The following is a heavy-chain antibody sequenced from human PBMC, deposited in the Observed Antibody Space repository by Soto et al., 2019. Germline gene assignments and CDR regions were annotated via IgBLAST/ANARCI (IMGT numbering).Heavy chain of an antibody. Sequence: QVQLVESGGGVVQPGRSLRLSCAASGFTFSNYGMHWVRQAPGKGLEWVVVISYDGSIKYYADSVKGRFTISRDNSKNTLYLQMNSLRAEDTAVYYCAKDSPLIAVTGYFDHWGQGTLVTVSS. D-gene: IGHD6-19*01. CDR2: ISYDGSIK. J-gene: IGHJ4*02. V-gene: IGHV3-30*18. CDR3: AKDSPLIAVTGYFDH. CDR1: GFTFSNYG.